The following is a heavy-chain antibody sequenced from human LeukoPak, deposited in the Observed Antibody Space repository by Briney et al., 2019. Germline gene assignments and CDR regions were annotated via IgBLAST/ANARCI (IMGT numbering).Heavy chain of an antibody. CDR3: ASDAVPGPFKY. D-gene: IGHD3-10*01. V-gene: IGHV3-48*01. CDR1: GFTFSSYS. Sequence: GGSLRLSCAASGFTFSSYSMNWVRQAPGKGLEWVSYISSSSSTIYYADSVKGRFTISRDNSKNTLYLQMNSLRAEDTAVYYCASDAVPGPFKYWGQGTLVTVSS. J-gene: IGHJ4*02. CDR2: ISSSSSTI.